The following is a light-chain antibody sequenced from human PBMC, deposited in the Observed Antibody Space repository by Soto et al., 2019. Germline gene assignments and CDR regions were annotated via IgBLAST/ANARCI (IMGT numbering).Light chain of an antibody. J-gene: IGLJ1*01. Sequence: QSVLTQPASVSGSPGQSIAISCTGTSNDVGSYNYVSWYQQHPGKAPKLMIYDVTNRPSGVSDRFSGSKSGNTASLTFSGLQAEDEADYYCKSYTTSNTYVFGSGTKFTVL. CDR1: SNDVGSYNY. CDR3: KSYTTSNTYV. V-gene: IGLV2-14*01. CDR2: DVT.